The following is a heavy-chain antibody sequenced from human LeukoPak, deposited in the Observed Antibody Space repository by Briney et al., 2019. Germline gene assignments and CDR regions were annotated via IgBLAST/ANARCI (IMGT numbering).Heavy chain of an antibody. Sequence: PSETLSLTCTVSGGSISNYFLTWVRQPVGKSLEWIGRLYTSGSPNYNPSLESRVTMSLDTSMTQFSLKLKSVTAADTAVYYCAGGGSPHIWGQGTMVTVSS. CDR1: GGSISNYF. J-gene: IGHJ3*02. CDR2: LYTSGSP. V-gene: IGHV4-4*07. CDR3: AGGGSPHI. D-gene: IGHD1-26*01.